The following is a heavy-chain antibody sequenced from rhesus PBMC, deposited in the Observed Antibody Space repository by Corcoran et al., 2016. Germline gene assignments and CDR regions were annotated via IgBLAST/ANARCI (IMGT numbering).Heavy chain of an antibody. CDR1: GGSISDYSY. V-gene: IGHV4-106*01. CDR2: IYGSGGGT. CDR3: ARGRIQSHFGY. Sequence: QVQLQESGPGLVKPSETLSLTCAVSGGSISDYSYWSWIRQPPGKGLEWIGYIYGSGGGTNYNPALKNRVTISIDTSKNQFSLKLSSVTAADTAVYYCARGRIQSHFGYWGQGVLVTVSS. J-gene: IGHJ4*01. D-gene: IGHD4-23*01.